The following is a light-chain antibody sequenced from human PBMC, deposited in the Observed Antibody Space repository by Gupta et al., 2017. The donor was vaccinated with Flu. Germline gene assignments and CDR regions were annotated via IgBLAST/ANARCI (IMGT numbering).Light chain of an antibody. CDR2: GTY. J-gene: IGLJ3*02. V-gene: IGLV7-43*01. Sequence: GTVTLTCGSSAGAVTSGSYPNWFQQKPGQPPRELIYGTYNKHSWTPARFSGSVLGGKAALTLSAVQPEDEAKYFCLLYFGGAWVFGGGTELTVL. CDR3: LLYFGGAWV. CDR1: AGAVTSGSY.